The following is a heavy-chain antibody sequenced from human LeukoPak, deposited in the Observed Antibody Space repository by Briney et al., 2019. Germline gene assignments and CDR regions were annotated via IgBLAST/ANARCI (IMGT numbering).Heavy chain of an antibody. CDR3: TRLKAGN. CDR1: GFTFSDYY. Sequence: PGGSLRLSCTASGFTFSDYYMSWVRQAPGKGLEWVSYISDLGDTIYYADSVKGRFTVFRDNVKKSVSLQMNSLRAEDTAVYYCTRLKAGNWGPGTLVTVSS. CDR2: ISDLGDTI. V-gene: IGHV3-11*01. J-gene: IGHJ4*02.